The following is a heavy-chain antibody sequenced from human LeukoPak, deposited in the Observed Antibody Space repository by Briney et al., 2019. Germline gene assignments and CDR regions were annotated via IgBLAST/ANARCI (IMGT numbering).Heavy chain of an antibody. Sequence: GGSLRLSCAVSGFSVDYSYMTWVRQPPGKGLEWVSIIYSGDSTYYADSVKGRFTIPRHNSKNTLYLQMNSLRIDDTAVYYCAREGVVGAFDIWGHGTLVTVSS. CDR2: IYSGDST. V-gene: IGHV3-53*04. D-gene: IGHD2-15*01. CDR1: GFSVDYSY. CDR3: AREGVVGAFDI. J-gene: IGHJ3*02.